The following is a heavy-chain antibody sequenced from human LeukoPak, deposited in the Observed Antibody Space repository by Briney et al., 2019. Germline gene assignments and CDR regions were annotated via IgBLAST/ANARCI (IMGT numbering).Heavy chain of an antibody. V-gene: IGHV3-48*02. D-gene: IGHD5-18*01. CDR2: ITYNSGTI. Sequence: GSLRLSCAASGXTFRSYAMQWVRQAPGKGLEWVSYITYNSGTIFYADSVKGRFTISRDNAKDSLYLQMSSLRDEDTAVYYCARDSGYSYADDYWGQGTLVTVSS. J-gene: IGHJ4*02. CDR1: GXTFRSYA. CDR3: ARDSGYSYADDY.